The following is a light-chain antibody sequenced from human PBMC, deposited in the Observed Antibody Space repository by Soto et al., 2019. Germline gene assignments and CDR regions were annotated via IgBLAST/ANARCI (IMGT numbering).Light chain of an antibody. CDR3: QQYGSSGT. CDR2: GAS. V-gene: IGKV3-20*01. Sequence: EKVITQSPATLSVSPGERATLSCRASQSVSNNYLAWCQQKPGQAPRLLIYGASNRATGIPDRFSGSGSGTDFTLTISRLEPEDFAVYYCQQYGSSGTFGQGTKVDIK. CDR1: QSVSNNY. J-gene: IGKJ1*01.